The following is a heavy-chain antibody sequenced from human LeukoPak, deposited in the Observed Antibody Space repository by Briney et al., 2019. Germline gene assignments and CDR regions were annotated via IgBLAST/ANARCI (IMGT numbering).Heavy chain of an antibody. J-gene: IGHJ6*03. CDR3: ARGLNGDQYYYYYYMDV. CDR1: GGSISSYY. D-gene: IGHD4-17*01. CDR2: IYYSGST. Sequence: PSETLSLTCTVSGGSISSYYWSWIRQPPGKGLEWIGYIYYSGSTNYNPSLKSRVTISVDTSKNQFSLKLSSVTAADTAVYSCARGLNGDQYYYYYYMDVWGKGTTVTVSS. V-gene: IGHV4-59*01.